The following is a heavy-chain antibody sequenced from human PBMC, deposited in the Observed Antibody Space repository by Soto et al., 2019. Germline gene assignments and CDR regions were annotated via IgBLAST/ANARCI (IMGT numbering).Heavy chain of an antibody. CDR2: ISDDGSNK. CDR3: AKKWGFDIDY. D-gene: IGHD3-10*01. J-gene: IGHJ4*02. CDR1: GFTFSSYG. Sequence: QVQLVESGGGVVQPGRSLRLSCAASGFTFSSYGMHWVRQAPGKGLEWVAVISDDGSNKYYADSVKGRFTISRDNSKNTLYLQMNSLRAEDTAVYYCAKKWGFDIDYWGQGTLVTVSS. V-gene: IGHV3-30*18.